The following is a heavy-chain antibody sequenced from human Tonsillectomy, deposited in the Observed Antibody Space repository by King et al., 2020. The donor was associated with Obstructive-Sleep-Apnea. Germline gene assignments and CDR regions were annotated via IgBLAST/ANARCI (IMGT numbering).Heavy chain of an antibody. CDR1: GFTFSNYA. CDR2: ISTEGGRT. D-gene: IGHD2-8*02. CDR3: VKRDSRYVVVYFDD. V-gene: IGHV3-23*04. Sequence: VQLVESGGDLVQPGGSLRLSCTTSGFTFSNYAMTWVRQAPGKGLEWVSTISTEGGRTYYADSVKGRFTVSRDNSKNMVHLQMNSLRDDDTAIYYCVKRDSRYVVVYFDDWGQGTLVTVSS. J-gene: IGHJ4*02.